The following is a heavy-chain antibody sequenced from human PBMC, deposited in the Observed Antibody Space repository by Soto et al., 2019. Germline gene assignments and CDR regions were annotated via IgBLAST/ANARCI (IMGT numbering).Heavy chain of an antibody. CDR3: ATVGPYYYDSSGYYYY. V-gene: IGHV1-24*01. CDR2: FDPEDGET. D-gene: IGHD3-22*01. J-gene: IGHJ4*02. Sequence: QVPLVQSGAEVKKPGASVKVSCKVSGYTLTELSMHWVRQAPGKGLEWMGGFDPEDGETIYAQKFQGRVTMTEDTSTDTAYMELSSLRSEDTAVYYCATVGPYYYDSSGYYYYWGQGTLVTVSS. CDR1: GYTLTELS.